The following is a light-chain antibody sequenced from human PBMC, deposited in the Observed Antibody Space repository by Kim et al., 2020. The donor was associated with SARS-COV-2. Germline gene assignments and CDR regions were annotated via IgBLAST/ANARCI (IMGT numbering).Light chain of an antibody. CDR1: QNVNSH. J-gene: IGKJ1*01. CDR3: QQSYSDPWT. V-gene: IGKV1-39*01. CDR2: IAS. Sequence: DIQMTQSPSSLSASVGDTVTITCRTSQNVNSHLNWFQQKPGKAPQLLIFIASSLQSGVPSRFTGSGSGTDFTLTISSLQPEDFATYYCQQSYSDPWTFGPRTKVEIK.